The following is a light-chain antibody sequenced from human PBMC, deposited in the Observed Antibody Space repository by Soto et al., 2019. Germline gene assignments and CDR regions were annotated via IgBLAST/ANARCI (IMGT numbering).Light chain of an antibody. V-gene: IGKV3-15*01. CDR3: QQYNNWPPIT. Sequence: ETVLTQYPGTLSVSSGERATLSCSASQSVGSNLAWYQQKPGQAPRLLIYGASTRATGFPARFSGSGFGTEFTLTISSLQSQDFAVYYCQQYNNWPPITFGQGTRLEVK. J-gene: IGKJ5*01. CDR1: QSVGSN. CDR2: GAS.